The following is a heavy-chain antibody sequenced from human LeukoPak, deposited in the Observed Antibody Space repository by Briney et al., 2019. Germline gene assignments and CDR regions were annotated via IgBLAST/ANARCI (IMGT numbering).Heavy chain of an antibody. CDR2: ITASGTAM. V-gene: IGHV3-48*02. D-gene: IGHD1-26*01. J-gene: IGHJ4*02. Sequence: PPGGSLRLSCAASEFTFSSYSMNWVRQAPGKGLEWVSHITASGTAMFYADSVKGRFTISRDNAKNSLYLQMNSLRDEDTAVYYCASSGSYRFDYWGQGTLVTVSS. CDR3: ASSGSYRFDY. CDR1: EFTFSSYS.